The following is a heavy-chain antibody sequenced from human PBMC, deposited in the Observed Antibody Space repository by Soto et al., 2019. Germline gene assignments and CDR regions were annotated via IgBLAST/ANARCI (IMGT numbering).Heavy chain of an antibody. CDR1: GYTFTGYY. D-gene: IGHD6-6*01. J-gene: IGHJ6*03. CDR2: INPNSGGT. V-gene: IGHV1-2*04. Sequence: ASVKVSCKASGYTFTGYYTHWVRQAPGQGLEWMGWINPNSGGTNYAQKFQGWVTMTRDTSISTAYMELSRLRSDDTAVYYCAREYSSSPPYYYYYMDVWGKGTKVTVSS. CDR3: AREYSSSPPYYYYYMDV.